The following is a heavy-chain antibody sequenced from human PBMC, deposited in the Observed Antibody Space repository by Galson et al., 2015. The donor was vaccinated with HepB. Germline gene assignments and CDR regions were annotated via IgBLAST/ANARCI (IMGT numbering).Heavy chain of an antibody. CDR1: GGSVSGYY. J-gene: IGHJ4*02. V-gene: IGHV4-34*01. CDR2: INQRGST. Sequence: ETLSLTCAVYGGSVSGYYWTWIRQPPGKGLEWIGEINQRGSTDYNPSLKTRVTISMDTSKNQVSLNLKSVTAADTAVYYCARGRGQAGTFGGVLRAHLILGFWGQGIVVTVSS. D-gene: IGHD3-16*01. CDR3: ARGRGQAGTFGGVLRAHLILGF.